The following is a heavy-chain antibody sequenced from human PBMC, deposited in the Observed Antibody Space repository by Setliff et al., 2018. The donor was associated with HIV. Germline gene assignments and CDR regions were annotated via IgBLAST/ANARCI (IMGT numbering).Heavy chain of an antibody. Sequence: ASVKVSCKVSGYTLTELSMHWVRQAPGKGLEWMGGFDPEDGETIYAQKFLGRVTMTEDTSTDTAYMELSSLRSEDTAVYYCATVHGSFWSRFDPWGQGTLVTVSS. CDR2: FDPEDGET. CDR3: ATVHGSFWSRFDP. D-gene: IGHD3-3*01. J-gene: IGHJ5*02. CDR1: GYTLTELS. V-gene: IGHV1-24*01.